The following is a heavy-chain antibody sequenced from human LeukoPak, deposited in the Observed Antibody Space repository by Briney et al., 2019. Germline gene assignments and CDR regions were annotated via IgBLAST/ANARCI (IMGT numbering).Heavy chain of an antibody. Sequence: GGSLRLSCAASGFTFSSYGMHWVRQAPGKGLEWVAVISYDGSNKYYADSVKGRFTISRDNSKNTLYLQMNSLRAEDTAVYYCAKDGGSDGYFDYWGQGTLVTVSS. D-gene: IGHD2-2*03. CDR3: AKDGGSDGYFDY. J-gene: IGHJ4*02. V-gene: IGHV3-30*18. CDR2: ISYDGSNK. CDR1: GFTFSSYG.